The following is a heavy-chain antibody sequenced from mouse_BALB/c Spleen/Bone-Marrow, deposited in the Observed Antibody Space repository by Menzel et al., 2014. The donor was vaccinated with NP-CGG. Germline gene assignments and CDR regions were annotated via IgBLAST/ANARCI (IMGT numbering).Heavy chain of an antibody. Sequence: QVHVKQSGAELVRPGASVKLSCKASGYSFTNYWMNWVKQRPGQGLEWIGMIHPSDSETRLNQKFKDKATLTVDKSSSTAYIQLTSPTSDDSAVYYCARVGNYEGFAYWGQGTLVTVSA. J-gene: IGHJ3*01. D-gene: IGHD2-1*01. CDR3: ARVGNYEGFAY. CDR1: GYSFTNYW. V-gene: IGHV1-74*01. CDR2: IHPSDSET.